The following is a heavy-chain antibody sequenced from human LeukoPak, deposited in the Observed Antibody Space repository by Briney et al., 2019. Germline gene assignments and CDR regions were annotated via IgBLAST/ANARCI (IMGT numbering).Heavy chain of an antibody. CDR1: EFSVGSNY. J-gene: IGHJ4*02. Sequence: GGSLRLSCAASEFSVGSNYMTWVRQAPGKGLEWVSLIYSGGSTYYADSVKGRFTISRDNSKNTLYLQMNSLRAEDTALYFCAQWSRYFDYWGQGTLVTVSS. D-gene: IGHD1-26*01. V-gene: IGHV3-53*01. CDR3: AQWSRYFDY. CDR2: IYSGGST.